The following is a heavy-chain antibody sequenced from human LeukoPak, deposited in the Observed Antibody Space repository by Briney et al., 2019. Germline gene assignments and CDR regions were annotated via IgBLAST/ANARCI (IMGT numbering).Heavy chain of an antibody. CDR1: STSLTTYY. J-gene: IGHJ6*03. Sequence: PSETLSLTCTVSSTSLTTYYWSWIRHPPGKGLEWIGYVTDAGFATYNPSLKSRVTLSVDTSTNQFSLKVHSVTVSDTAVYYCASRFRVGRKYYYMDVWGKGTTVTVSS. CDR2: VTDAGFA. CDR3: ASRFRVGRKYYYMDV. V-gene: IGHV4-59*01.